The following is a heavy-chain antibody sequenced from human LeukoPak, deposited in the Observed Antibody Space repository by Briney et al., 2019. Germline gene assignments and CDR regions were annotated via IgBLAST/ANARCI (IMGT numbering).Heavy chain of an antibody. CDR1: GYTFTGYY. CDR3: ARGDWSAHYYFDY. Sequence: ASVKVSCKASGYTFTGYYMHWVRQAPGQGLEWMGWINPNSGGTNYAQKFQGRVTMTRDTSISTAYMELSSLRSEDTAVYYCARGDWSAHYYFDYWGQGTLVTVSS. V-gene: IGHV1-2*02. D-gene: IGHD3/OR15-3a*01. CDR2: INPNSGGT. J-gene: IGHJ4*02.